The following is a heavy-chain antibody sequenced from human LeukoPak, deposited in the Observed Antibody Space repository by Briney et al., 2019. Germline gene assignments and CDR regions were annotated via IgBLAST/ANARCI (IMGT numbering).Heavy chain of an antibody. V-gene: IGHV4-30-4*08. J-gene: IGHJ6*04. Sequence: SETLSLTCTVSGGSISSGDYYWSWIRQPPGKGLEWIGYIYYSGSTYYNPSLKSRVTISVDTSKNQFSLKLSSVTAADTAVYYCAREWITNPFAPLGVWGKGTTVTVSS. D-gene: IGHD3-16*01. CDR1: GGSISSGDYY. CDR2: IYYSGST. CDR3: AREWITNPFAPLGV.